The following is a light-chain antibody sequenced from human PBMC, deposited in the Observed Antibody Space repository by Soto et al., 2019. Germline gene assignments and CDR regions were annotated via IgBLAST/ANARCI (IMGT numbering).Light chain of an antibody. J-gene: IGKJ4*01. CDR1: QNINIY. Sequence: EIALTQSPATLSLSPGERATLSCRASQNINIYLAWYQQKPGQAPRILISDASNRATDIPARFSGSGSGTDFTLTSSSLEPEDFALYYCQQRRNWPGTFGGGTKVETK. CDR3: QQRRNWPGT. CDR2: DAS. V-gene: IGKV3-11*01.